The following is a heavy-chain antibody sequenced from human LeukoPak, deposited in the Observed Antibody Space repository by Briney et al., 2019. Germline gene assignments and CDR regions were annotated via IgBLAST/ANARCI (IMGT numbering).Heavy chain of an antibody. D-gene: IGHD2-8*02. Sequence: PSETLSLTCTVSGGSVSSGSYYWSWIRQPPGKGLEWIGYIYYSGSTNYNPSLKSRVTISVDTSKNQFSLQLNTVTPEDTAVYYCVRSQYWRFDDWGQGTLVTVSS. CDR2: IYYSGST. CDR1: GGSVSSGSYY. CDR3: VRSQYWRFDD. J-gene: IGHJ4*02. V-gene: IGHV4-61*01.